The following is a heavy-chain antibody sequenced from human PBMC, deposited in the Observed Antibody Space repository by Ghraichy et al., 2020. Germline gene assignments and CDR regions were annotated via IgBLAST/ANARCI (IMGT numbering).Heavy chain of an antibody. D-gene: IGHD3-10*01. CDR3: AKFPSPGAGGHFDC. CDR1: GFTFSNYA. Sequence: GGSLRLSCAASGFTFSNYAMSWVRQAPGEGLEWVSAISGNGGSTYYADSVKGRFTISRDNSKDTLYLQMNSLRAEDTAVYYCAKFPSPGAGGHFDCWGQGTLVTVSS. V-gene: IGHV3-23*01. J-gene: IGHJ4*02. CDR2: ISGNGGST.